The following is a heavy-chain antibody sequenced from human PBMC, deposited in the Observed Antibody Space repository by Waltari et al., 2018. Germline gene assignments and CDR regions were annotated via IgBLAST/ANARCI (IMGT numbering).Heavy chain of an antibody. D-gene: IGHD2-15*01. J-gene: IGHJ4*02. CDR3: ARDRGRGLYLDT. CDR1: GDPMNFW. Sequence: QLQLQESGPGLVKPSGPLSRISAVSGDPMNFWWSWVRQPPGKGLEWIGQVLGSGRTNYNPSFASRVTISLDTSTHQFALKMTSATAADTALYYCARDRGRGLYLDTWGQGILVTVSP. CDR2: VLGSGRT. V-gene: IGHV4-4*02.